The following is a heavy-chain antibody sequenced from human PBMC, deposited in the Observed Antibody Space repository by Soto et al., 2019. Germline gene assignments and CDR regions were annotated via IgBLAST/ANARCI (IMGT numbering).Heavy chain of an antibody. CDR3: ARDQRGAFDY. Sequence: GESLKISCAASGFTFSNYAMSWVRQAPGKGLEWVSAIRGSGGFTYYADSVKGRFTISRDNSQNTVNLQMHSLRAEDSAVYYCARDQRGAFDYWGQGTLVTVSS. CDR2: IRGSGGFT. V-gene: IGHV3-23*01. D-gene: IGHD1-26*01. J-gene: IGHJ4*02. CDR1: GFTFSNYA.